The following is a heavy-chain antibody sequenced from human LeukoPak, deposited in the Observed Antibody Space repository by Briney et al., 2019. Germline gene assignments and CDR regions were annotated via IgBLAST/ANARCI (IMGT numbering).Heavy chain of an antibody. D-gene: IGHD5-18*01. CDR3: ARHGLEGGYSYGYFD. Sequence: SETLSLTCTVSGGSISSSSYYWGWIRQPPGKGLEWIGSIYYSGSTYYNPSLKSRVTISVDTSKNQFSLKLNSVTAADTAVYYCARHGLEGGYSYGYFDWGQGTLVTVSS. CDR1: GGSISSSSYY. CDR2: IYYSGST. V-gene: IGHV4-39*01. J-gene: IGHJ4*02.